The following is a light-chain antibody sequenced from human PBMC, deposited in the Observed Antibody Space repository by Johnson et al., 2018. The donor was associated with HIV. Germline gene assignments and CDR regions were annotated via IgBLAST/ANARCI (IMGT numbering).Light chain of an antibody. CDR1: SSNIGNNY. CDR2: DNN. Sequence: QSVLTQPPSVSADPGQKVTISCSGSSSNIGNNYVSWYQQLPGTAPKLLIYDNNKRPSGIPDRFSGSKSGTSATLDITGLQSGDEADYYCGTWDSSLSAGVFGTGTKVTVL. CDR3: GTWDSSLSAGV. J-gene: IGLJ1*01. V-gene: IGLV1-51*01.